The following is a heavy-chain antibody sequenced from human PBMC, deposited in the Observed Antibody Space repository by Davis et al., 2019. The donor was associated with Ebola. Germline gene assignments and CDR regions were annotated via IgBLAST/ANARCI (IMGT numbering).Heavy chain of an antibody. V-gene: IGHV1-18*01. Sequence: ASVKVSCKASGYTFTSYAISWVRQAPGQGLEWMGRIIPILGIANYAQKLQGRVTMTTDTSTSTAYMELRSLRSDDTAVYYCARARFRELLEDYWGQGTLVTVSS. CDR2: IIPILGIA. CDR1: GYTFTSYA. D-gene: IGHD3-10*01. CDR3: ARARFRELLEDY. J-gene: IGHJ4*02.